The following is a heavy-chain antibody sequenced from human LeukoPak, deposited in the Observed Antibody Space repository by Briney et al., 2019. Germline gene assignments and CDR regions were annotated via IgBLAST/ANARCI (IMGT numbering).Heavy chain of an antibody. J-gene: IGHJ4*02. D-gene: IGHD1-26*01. CDR3: VRDLGGRSGH. CDR1: GFTFSSYW. Sequence: PGGSLRLSCAASGFTFSSYWMNWVRQAPGKGLVWVSRINEDGSTTNYADSVKGRFTISRDNAKNTLYLQMNSPRAEDTAVYYCVRDLGGRSGHWGQGTLVTVSS. CDR2: INEDGSTT. V-gene: IGHV3-74*01.